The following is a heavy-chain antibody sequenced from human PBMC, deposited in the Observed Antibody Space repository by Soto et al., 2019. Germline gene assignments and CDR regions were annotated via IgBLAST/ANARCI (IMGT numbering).Heavy chain of an antibody. D-gene: IGHD2-15*01. J-gene: IGHJ4*02. CDR2: ISYDGSNK. V-gene: IGHV3-30-3*01. Sequence: PGGSLRLSCAASGFTFSSYAMHWVRQAPGKGLEWVAVISYDGSNKYYADSVKGRFTISRDNSKNTLYLQMNSLRAEDTAVYYCARGGGRVVAARLDWGQGTRVTVSS. CDR1: GFTFSSYA. CDR3: ARGGGRVVAARLD.